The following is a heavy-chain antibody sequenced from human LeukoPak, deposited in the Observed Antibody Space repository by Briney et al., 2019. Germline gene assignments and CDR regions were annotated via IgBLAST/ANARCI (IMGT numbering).Heavy chain of an antibody. CDR1: GYTFTDYG. CDR3: ARGSYYDY. D-gene: IGHD1-26*01. CDR2: ISTYNGDT. V-gene: IGHV1-18*01. Sequence: ASVKVSCKASGYTFTDYGISWVRQAPGQGLEWMGWISTYNGDTNFAQKLQGRVTMTTDTSTNTAYMELRSLTSDDTAVYYCARGSYYDYWGQGTLVTVSS. J-gene: IGHJ4*02.